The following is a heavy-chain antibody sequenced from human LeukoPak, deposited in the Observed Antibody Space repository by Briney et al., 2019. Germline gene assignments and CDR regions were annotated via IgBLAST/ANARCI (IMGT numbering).Heavy chain of an antibody. J-gene: IGHJ4*02. Sequence: PSETLSLTCTVSGGSISSYYWSWIRQPPGKGLEWIGYIYYSGSTNHNPSLKSRVTISVDTYKNQFSLKLSSVTAADTAVYYCAGSFDGRWDYWGQGTLVTVSS. V-gene: IGHV4-59*01. CDR3: AGSFDGRWDY. D-gene: IGHD3-9*01. CDR2: IYYSGST. CDR1: GGSISSYY.